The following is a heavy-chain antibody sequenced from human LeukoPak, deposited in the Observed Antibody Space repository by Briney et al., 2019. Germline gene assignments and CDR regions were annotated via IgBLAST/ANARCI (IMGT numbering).Heavy chain of an antibody. CDR1: GGSISSSSYY. V-gene: IGHV4-39*07. J-gene: IGHJ6*03. CDR3: ARECGYSYGWRYYYYMDV. Sequence: SETLSLTCTVSGGSISSSSYYWGWIRQPPGKGLEWIGSIYYSGSTYYNPSLKSRVTISVDTSKNQFSLKLSSVTAADTAVYYCARECGYSYGWRYYYYMDVWGKGTTVTVSS. CDR2: IYYSGST. D-gene: IGHD5-18*01.